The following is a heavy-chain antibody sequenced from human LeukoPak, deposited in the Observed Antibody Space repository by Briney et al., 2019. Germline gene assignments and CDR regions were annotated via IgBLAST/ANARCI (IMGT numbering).Heavy chain of an antibody. J-gene: IGHJ5*02. Sequence: GASVTVSCTASGGTFSSYAISWVRQAPGQGLEWMGGIIPIFGTANYAQKFQGRVTITTDESTSTAYMELSSLRSEDTAVYYCAREFEYCSSTSCHGWFDPWGQGTLVTVSS. CDR3: AREFEYCSSTSCHGWFDP. V-gene: IGHV1-69*05. CDR1: GGTFSSYA. D-gene: IGHD2-2*01. CDR2: IIPIFGTA.